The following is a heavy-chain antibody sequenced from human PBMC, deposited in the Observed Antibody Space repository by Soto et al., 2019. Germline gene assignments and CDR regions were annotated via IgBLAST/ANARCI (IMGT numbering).Heavy chain of an antibody. D-gene: IGHD3-22*01. J-gene: IGHJ4*02. CDR2: ISGSGGST. Sequence: GGSLRLSCAASGFTFSSYAMSWVRQAPGKGLEWVSAISGSGGSTYYADSVKGRFTISRDNSKNTLYLQMNSLRAEDTAVYYCAKGPMIVVVIRLYFDYWGQGTLVTVSS. CDR3: AKGPMIVVVIRLYFDY. V-gene: IGHV3-23*01. CDR1: GFTFSSYA.